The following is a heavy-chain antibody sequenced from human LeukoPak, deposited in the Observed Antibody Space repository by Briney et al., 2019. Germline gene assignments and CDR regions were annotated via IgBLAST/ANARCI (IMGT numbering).Heavy chain of an antibody. CDR2: ISYDGSNK. Sequence: PGGSLRLSCAASGFTFSSYAVHWVRQAPGKGLEWVAVISYDGSNKYYADSVKGRFTISRDNSKNTLYLQMNSLRAEDTAVYYCARDGDRYSSGWYLYYFDYWGQGTLVTVSP. V-gene: IGHV3-30-3*01. CDR3: ARDGDRYSSGWYLYYFDY. J-gene: IGHJ4*02. D-gene: IGHD6-19*01. CDR1: GFTFSSYA.